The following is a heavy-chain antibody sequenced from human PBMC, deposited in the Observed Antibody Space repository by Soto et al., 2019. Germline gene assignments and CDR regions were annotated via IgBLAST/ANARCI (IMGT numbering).Heavy chain of an antibody. CDR3: ATGPPTSIYSGYDYFDY. CDR1: GYTLTELS. Sequence: QVQLVQSGAEVKKPGASVKVSCKVSGYTLTELSMHWVRQAPGKGLEWMGGFDPEDGETIYAQKFQGRVTMTEDTSTDTPYMELSSLRSEDTAVYYCATGPPTSIYSGYDYFDYWGQGTLVTVSS. V-gene: IGHV1-24*01. D-gene: IGHD5-12*01. CDR2: FDPEDGET. J-gene: IGHJ4*02.